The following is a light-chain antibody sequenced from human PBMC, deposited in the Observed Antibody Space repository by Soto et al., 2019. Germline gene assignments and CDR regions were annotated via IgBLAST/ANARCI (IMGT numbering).Light chain of an antibody. CDR2: GAS. CDR1: QSVSSSY. Sequence: EIVLTQSPCTLSVSPGERATLSCRASQSVSSSYLAWYQQKPGQAPRLLIFGASPRATGVPARFSGGGSGTLFTLTISSLQSEDFGVYYCQQYNTWPWTFGQGTKVDIK. J-gene: IGKJ1*01. CDR3: QQYNTWPWT. V-gene: IGKV3-15*01.